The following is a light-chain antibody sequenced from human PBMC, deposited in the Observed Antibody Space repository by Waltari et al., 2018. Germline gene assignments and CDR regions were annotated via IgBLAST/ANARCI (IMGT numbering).Light chain of an antibody. V-gene: IGKV3-20*01. Sequence: DIVLTQSPGTLSLSAGDRATLSCRANQRVSNTYLAWYQQKPGQAPRLLLYDADTRATGSPDRVSGSWSGTEFTLTITRLEPEDFGVYYCQQYGSSPGFGQGTKVEIK. CDR1: QRVSNTY. J-gene: IGKJ1*01. CDR3: QQYGSSPG. CDR2: DAD.